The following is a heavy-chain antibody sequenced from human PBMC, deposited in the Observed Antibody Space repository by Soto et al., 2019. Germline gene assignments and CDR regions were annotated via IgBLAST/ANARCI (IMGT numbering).Heavy chain of an antibody. CDR3: TTHVLQVSDWIMFFDY. CDR2: IKTNADGATT. D-gene: IGHD2-2*03. CDR1: GFNFNNAW. V-gene: IGHV3-15*01. Sequence: GSLRLSCAASGFNFNNAWMSWVRQAPGKGLEWVGRIKTNADGATTDYAAPVKGRFTISRDDSEKTLYLQMSSLRTDDTAVYFCTTHVLQVSDWIMFFDYWGQGVLVTVSS. J-gene: IGHJ4*02.